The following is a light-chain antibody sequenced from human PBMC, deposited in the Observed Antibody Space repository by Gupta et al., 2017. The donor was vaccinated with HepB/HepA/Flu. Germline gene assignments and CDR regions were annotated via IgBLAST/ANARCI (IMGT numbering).Light chain of an antibody. J-gene: IGKJ2*04. V-gene: IGKV3-20*01. CDR2: GAS. CDR3: QQTGS. Sequence: EIVLTQSPGTLSLSPGERATLSCRASQNVSSSYLAWYQQKPGQAPRLLIYGASSRATGIPDRFRGGGAGTDLTLTISRLEPEDFAVYYCQQTGSFGQGTKLEI. CDR1: QNVSSSY.